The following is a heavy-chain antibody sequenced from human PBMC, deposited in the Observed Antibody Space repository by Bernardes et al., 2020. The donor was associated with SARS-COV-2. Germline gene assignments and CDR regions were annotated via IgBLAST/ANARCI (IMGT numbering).Heavy chain of an antibody. CDR2: IWYDGSNK. V-gene: IGHV3-33*01. Sequence: SLRLSCPASGFTFISSGMHWVRQAPCKGLEWVAVIWYDGSNKYYADSVKGRFTISRDNSKNTLYLQMNSLRAEDTAVYYCARDWAPMTTVTDDAFDIWGQGTMVTVSS. J-gene: IGHJ3*02. D-gene: IGHD4-17*01. CDR3: ARDWAPMTTVTDDAFDI. CDR1: GFTFISSG.